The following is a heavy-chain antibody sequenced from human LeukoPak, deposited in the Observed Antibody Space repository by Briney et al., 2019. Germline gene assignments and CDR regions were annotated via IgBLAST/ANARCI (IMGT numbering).Heavy chain of an antibody. CDR3: AKGSSTYSITSYWYFDL. V-gene: IGHV3-11*01. CDR2: ISSSASST. J-gene: IGHJ2*01. D-gene: IGHD6-13*01. CDR1: GFTFSDYY. Sequence: PGGSLRLSCAASGFTFSDYYMSWIRQAPGKGLEWVSYISSSASSTYYADSVKGRFTISRDNAKNSLYLQMNSLRAEDTAVYYCAKGSSTYSITSYWYFDLWGRGTLVTVSS.